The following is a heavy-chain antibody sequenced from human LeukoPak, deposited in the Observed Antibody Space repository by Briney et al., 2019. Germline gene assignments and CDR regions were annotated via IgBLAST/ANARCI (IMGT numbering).Heavy chain of an antibody. CDR2: ISAYNGNT. CDR3: ARARTFYDSSGYTHDTFDI. Sequence: ASVKVSCKASGYTFTSYGISWVRQAPGQGLEWMGWISAYNGNTNYAQKLQGRVTMTTDTSTSTAYMDLRSLRSDDTAVYYCARARTFYDSSGYTHDTFDIWGQGTKVTVSS. D-gene: IGHD3-22*01. V-gene: IGHV1-18*01. J-gene: IGHJ3*02. CDR1: GYTFTSYG.